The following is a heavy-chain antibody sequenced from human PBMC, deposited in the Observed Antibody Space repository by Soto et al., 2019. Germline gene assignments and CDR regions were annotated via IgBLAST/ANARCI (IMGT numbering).Heavy chain of an antibody. D-gene: IGHD6-6*01. CDR2: IRSKAYGGTT. J-gene: IGHJ4*02. CDR1: GFTFGDYA. CDR3: TREIAARPQGYDY. Sequence: GGSLRLSCTASGFTFGDYAMSWFRRAPGKGLGGVGFIRSKAYGGTTEYAASVKGRFTISRDDSKSIAYLQMNSLKTEDTAVYYCTREIAARPQGYDYWGQGTLVTVSS. V-gene: IGHV3-49*03.